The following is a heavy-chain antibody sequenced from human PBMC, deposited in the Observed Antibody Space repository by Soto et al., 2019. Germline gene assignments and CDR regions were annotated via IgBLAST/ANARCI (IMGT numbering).Heavy chain of an antibody. V-gene: IGHV1-18*04. CDR1: GYTFTSYG. D-gene: IGHD3-22*01. Sequence: GASVKVSCKASGYTFTSYGISWVRQAPGQGLEWMGWISAYNGNTNYAQKLQGRVTMTTDTSTSTAYMELRSLRSDDTAVYYCARDRLDDSSRYYYEDWFDTWGQGTLVTVSS. CDR3: ARDRLDDSSRYYYEDWFDT. CDR2: ISAYNGNT. J-gene: IGHJ5*02.